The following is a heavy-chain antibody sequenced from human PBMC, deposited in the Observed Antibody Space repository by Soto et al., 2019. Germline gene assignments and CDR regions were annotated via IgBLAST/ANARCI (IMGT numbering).Heavy chain of an antibody. Sequence: QEQLQQWGAGLLKPSETLSLTCVVYDGSFSGYYWSWIRQPPGKGLEWIGEINHSGNTNYNPSLKSRVTISIDTSKNQFSLKLNSVTAADTAVYYCARGPAVTLPWDFIDSWGQGTLVAVSS. J-gene: IGHJ4*02. CDR3: ARGPAVTLPWDFIDS. CDR1: DGSFSGYY. CDR2: INHSGNT. V-gene: IGHV4-34*01. D-gene: IGHD4-17*01.